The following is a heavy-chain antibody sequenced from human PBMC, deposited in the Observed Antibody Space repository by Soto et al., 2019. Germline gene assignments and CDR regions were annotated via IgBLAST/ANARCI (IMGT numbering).Heavy chain of an antibody. CDR1: GFSLSNARMG. D-gene: IGHD1-26*01. V-gene: IGHV2-26*01. J-gene: IGHJ6*02. CDR2: IFSNDEK. Sequence: QVTLKESGPVLVKPTETLTLTCTVSGFSLSNARMGVSWIRQPPGKALEWLAHIFSNDEKSYSTSLKSRLTLSKDTSKSQVVLTMTNMDPVDTATYYCARIAHEATNYYGMDVWGQGTTVTVSS. CDR3: ARIAHEATNYYGMDV.